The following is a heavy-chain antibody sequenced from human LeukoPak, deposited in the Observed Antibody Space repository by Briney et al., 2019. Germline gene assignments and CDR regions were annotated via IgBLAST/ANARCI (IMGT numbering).Heavy chain of an antibody. Sequence: PSETLSLTCTVSGGSISTYYWSWIRQPPGKGLEWIGYIHYSGTTNYNPSLKNRVTISLDTSRNQFSLNLSSVTAADTAVYYCARMGGYSGYATHWGQGTLVTVSS. D-gene: IGHD5-12*01. CDR3: ARMGGYSGYATH. CDR2: IHYSGTT. J-gene: IGHJ4*02. V-gene: IGHV4-59*08. CDR1: GGSISTYY.